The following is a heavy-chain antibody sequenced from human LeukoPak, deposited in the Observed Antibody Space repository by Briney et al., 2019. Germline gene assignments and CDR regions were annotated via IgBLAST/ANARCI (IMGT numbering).Heavy chain of an antibody. D-gene: IGHD5-18*01. CDR2: ISYDGSNK. V-gene: IGHV3-30*18. J-gene: IGHJ4*02. CDR1: GVTFSSYG. CDR3: AKDRDTAMDFDY. Sequence: PGRSLRLSCAAPGVTFSSYGMHWGRQAPGKRREWGAVISYDGSNKYYADSVKGRFTISRDNSKNTLYLQMNSLRAEDTAVYYCAKDRDTAMDFDYWGQGTLVTVS.